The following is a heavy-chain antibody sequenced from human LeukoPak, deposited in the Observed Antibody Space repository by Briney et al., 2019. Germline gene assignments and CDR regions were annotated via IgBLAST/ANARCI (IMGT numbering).Heavy chain of an antibody. CDR2: INSDGSST. Sequence: GGSLRLSCAASGFTFDDYAMHWVRQAPGKGLAWVSRINSDGSSTSYADSVKGRFTISRDNAKNTLYLQMNSLRAEDTAVYYCARIDLITRAFDIWGQGTMVTVSS. V-gene: IGHV3-74*01. D-gene: IGHD3-22*01. CDR3: ARIDLITRAFDI. J-gene: IGHJ3*02. CDR1: GFTFDDYA.